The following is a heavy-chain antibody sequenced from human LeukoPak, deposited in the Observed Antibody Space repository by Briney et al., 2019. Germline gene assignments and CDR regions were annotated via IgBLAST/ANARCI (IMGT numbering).Heavy chain of an antibody. D-gene: IGHD3-22*01. Sequence: GASVKVSCKASGYTFTSYYRHWVRQAPGQGLEWMGIINPSGGSTSYAQKFQGRVTMTRDTSTSTVYMGLSSLRSEDTAVYYCARDTGIVVVHRTLDYWGQGTLVTVSS. CDR2: INPSGGST. CDR1: GYTFTSYY. CDR3: ARDTGIVVVHRTLDY. V-gene: IGHV1-46*01. J-gene: IGHJ4*02.